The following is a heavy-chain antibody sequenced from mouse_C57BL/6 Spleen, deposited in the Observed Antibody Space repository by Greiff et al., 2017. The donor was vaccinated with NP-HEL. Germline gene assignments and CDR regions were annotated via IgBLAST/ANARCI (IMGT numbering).Heavy chain of an antibody. CDR3: ARSPTTVVAPDD. CDR2: IDPEDGET. CDR1: GFNIKDYY. V-gene: IGHV14-2*01. D-gene: IGHD1-1*01. Sequence: EVQLQQSGAELVKPGASVKLSCTASGFNIKDYYMHWVKQRTEQGLEWIGRIDPEDGETKYAPKFQGNATITADTSSNTAYLQLRSLTSEDTAGYYCARSPTTVVAPDDWGQGTTLTVAS. J-gene: IGHJ2*01.